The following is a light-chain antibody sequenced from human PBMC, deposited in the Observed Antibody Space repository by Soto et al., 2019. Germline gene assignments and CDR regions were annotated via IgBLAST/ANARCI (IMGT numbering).Light chain of an antibody. Sequence: QSVLTQPASVSGSPGQSIAISCTRTSSDVGGYDYVSWYQQHPGKAPKVMIYDVSNRPSGISNRFSGSKSGNTASLTISGLQAEDEADYYCSSYTSSSTYVFGTGTKVTVL. CDR3: SSYTSSSTYV. V-gene: IGLV2-14*01. J-gene: IGLJ1*01. CDR1: SSDVGGYDY. CDR2: DVS.